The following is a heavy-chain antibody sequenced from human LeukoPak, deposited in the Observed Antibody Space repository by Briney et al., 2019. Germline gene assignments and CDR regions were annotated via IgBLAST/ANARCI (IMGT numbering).Heavy chain of an antibody. V-gene: IGHV3-21*01. D-gene: IGHD2-2*01. CDR1: GFTFSSYS. CDR3: ARSCSSKTSCYIYYYYMDV. Sequence: GGSLRLSCAASGFTFSSYSMNWVRQAPGKGLEWVSSISSTSHYIYYADSVKGRFTISRDNPKTSLYLQMNSLRAEDTAVYYCARSCSSKTSCYIYYYYMDVWGKGTTVTVSS. CDR2: ISSTSHYI. J-gene: IGHJ6*03.